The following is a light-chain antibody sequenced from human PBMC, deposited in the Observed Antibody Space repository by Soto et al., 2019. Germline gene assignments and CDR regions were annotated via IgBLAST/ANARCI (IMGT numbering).Light chain of an antibody. V-gene: IGKV3-20*01. CDR3: QQYGTSLLYP. CDR1: QSVTAGY. J-gene: IGKJ2*01. Sequence: EIVLTQSPGTLSLSPGERATLSCRANQSVTAGYLAWYQQKPGQAPRLLIYDASSRATGIPDRFSGSGSGTDFTLTISRLEPEDFAVYYCQQYGTSLLYPFGQGTKLEIK. CDR2: DAS.